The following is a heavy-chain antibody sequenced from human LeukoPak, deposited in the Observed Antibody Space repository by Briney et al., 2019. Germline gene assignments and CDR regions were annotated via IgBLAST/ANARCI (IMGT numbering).Heavy chain of an antibody. Sequence: SETLSLTCAVYGGSFSGYYWSWIRQPPGKGLEWIGYIYYSGSTNYNPSLKSRVTISVDTSKNQFSLKLSSVTAADTAVYYCAREWSYVDDYWGQGTLVTVSS. CDR2: IYYSGST. V-gene: IGHV4-59*01. CDR3: AREWSYVDDY. J-gene: IGHJ4*02. D-gene: IGHD1-26*01. CDR1: GGSFSGYY.